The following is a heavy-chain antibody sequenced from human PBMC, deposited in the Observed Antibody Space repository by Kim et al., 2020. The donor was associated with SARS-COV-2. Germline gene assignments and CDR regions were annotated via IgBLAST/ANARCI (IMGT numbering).Heavy chain of an antibody. V-gene: IGHV3-49*04. CDR3: TRFLDWLGSLYYYYGMDV. Sequence: GGSLRLSCTASGFTFGDYAMSWVRQAPGKGLEWVGFISSKAYGGTSEYSATVKCRFTISNDDYKSNANVQMNSLKTEDTALYFCTRFLDWLGSLYYYYGMDVWGRGTAVTVSS. J-gene: IGHJ6*02. CDR2: ISSKAYGGTS. CDR1: GFTFGDYA. D-gene: IGHD3-3*01.